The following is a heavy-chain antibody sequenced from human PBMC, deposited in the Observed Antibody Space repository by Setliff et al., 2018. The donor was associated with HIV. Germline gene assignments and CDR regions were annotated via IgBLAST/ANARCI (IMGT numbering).Heavy chain of an antibody. CDR2: ISAYNGNT. Sequence: RASVKVSCKASGYTFTSYGISWVRQAPGQGLEWMGWISAYNGNTNYAQKLQGRVTMTTDTSTSTAYMELRSLRSDDTAVYYCAKEFRYDILTGYLYYFDYWGQGTLVTV. J-gene: IGHJ4*02. CDR3: AKEFRYDILTGYLYYFDY. V-gene: IGHV1-18*01. CDR1: GYTFTSYG. D-gene: IGHD3-9*01.